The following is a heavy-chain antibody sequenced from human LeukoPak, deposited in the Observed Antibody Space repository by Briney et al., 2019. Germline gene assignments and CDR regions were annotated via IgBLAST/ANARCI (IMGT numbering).Heavy chain of an antibody. CDR2: IIPIFGTA. J-gene: IGHJ4*02. Sequence: GSSVKVSCKASGGTFSSYAISWVRQAPGQGLEWMGGIIPIFGTANYAQKFQGRVTITTDESTSTAYMELRSLRSDDTAVYYCARAWGTAVAPDYWGQGTLVTVSS. V-gene: IGHV1-69*05. CDR3: ARAWGTAVAPDY. CDR1: GGTFSSYA. D-gene: IGHD6-19*01.